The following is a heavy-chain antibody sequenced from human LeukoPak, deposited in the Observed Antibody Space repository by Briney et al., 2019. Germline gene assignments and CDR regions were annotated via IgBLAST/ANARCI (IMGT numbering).Heavy chain of an antibody. CDR1: GGSISSGGYY. V-gene: IGHV4-31*03. Sequence: SQTLSLTCTVSGGSISSGGYYWSWIRQHPGKGLEWIGYIYYSGSTYYNPSLKSRVTISVDTSKNQFSLKLSSVTAADTAVYYCAKGTSGTYRFALGYWGQGTLVTVSS. CDR3: AKGTSGTYRFALGY. CDR2: IYYSGST. D-gene: IGHD1-26*01. J-gene: IGHJ4*02.